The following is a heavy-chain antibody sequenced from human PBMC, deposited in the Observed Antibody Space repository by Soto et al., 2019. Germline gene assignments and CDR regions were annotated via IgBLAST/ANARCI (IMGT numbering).Heavy chain of an antibody. CDR1: GGSISSYD. J-gene: IGHJ6*02. D-gene: IGHD6-19*01. Sequence: PSETLSLTCTVTGGSISSYDWNWIRQPPGKGLDWIGDIYYSRSTNYNPSLKSRVTISVDTSKNQFSLKLSSVTAADTAVYYCGRVRAVAAFYYYYGLDVWGPGTTVT. CDR3: GRVRAVAAFYYYYGLDV. CDR2: IYYSRST. V-gene: IGHV4-59*01.